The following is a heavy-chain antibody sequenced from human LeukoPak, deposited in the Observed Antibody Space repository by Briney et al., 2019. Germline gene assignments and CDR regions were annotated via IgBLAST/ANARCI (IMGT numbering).Heavy chain of an antibody. CDR1: GGSISSSSAY. D-gene: IGHD5-18*01. Sequence: SETLSLTCTVSGGSISSSSAYWGWIRQPPGKGLEWIGSIYYSKNTYYNPSLKSRVTISADTSKNQFSLTLGSVSATDTAVYYCVSPRGFSYGYFDYWGQGTLVTVSS. CDR2: IYYSKNT. V-gene: IGHV4-39*01. J-gene: IGHJ4*02. CDR3: VSPRGFSYGYFDY.